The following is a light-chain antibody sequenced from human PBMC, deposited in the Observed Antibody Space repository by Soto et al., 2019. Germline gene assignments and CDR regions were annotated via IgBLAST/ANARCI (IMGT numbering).Light chain of an antibody. CDR3: QQCDDFIT. CDR1: QDIKNY. Sequence: DLQMTQSPSSLSASVGDRVTITCQASQDIKNYLNWYQQKPGEAPKLLIYEASNLETGVPSRFSGSGSGRSFTFTISSLQPEDIATYYCQQCDDFITFGGGTRIEIK. J-gene: IGKJ4*01. V-gene: IGKV1-33*01. CDR2: EAS.